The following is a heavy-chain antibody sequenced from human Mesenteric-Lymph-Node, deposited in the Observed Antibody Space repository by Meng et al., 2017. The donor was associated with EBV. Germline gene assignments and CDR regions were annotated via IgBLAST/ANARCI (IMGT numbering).Heavy chain of an antibody. CDR1: GGSVNSDQYY. Sequence: QGARQESGPRLWKPSETLSLTCTVHGGSVNSDQYYWSWIRQPPGKGLEWIGYVYNSENTNYNPSLKSRVTISVESSKNQFSLNLTSVTAADTAVYYCASVPTDYSHSRGEFDYWGQGTLVTVSS. CDR3: ASVPTDYSHSRGEFDY. V-gene: IGHV4-61*01. CDR2: VYNSENT. J-gene: IGHJ4*02. D-gene: IGHD3-22*01.